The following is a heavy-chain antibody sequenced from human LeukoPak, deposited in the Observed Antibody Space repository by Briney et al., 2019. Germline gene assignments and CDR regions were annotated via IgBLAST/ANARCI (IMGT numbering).Heavy chain of an antibody. CDR1: GVTLSSYA. CDR3: ARDILSQGPDAFDI. Sequence: PGGSLRLSCAASGVTLSSYAMSWARQAPGKGLEWVSVIYSGGSTYYADSVKGRFTISRDNSKNTLYLQMNSLRAEDTAVYYCARDILSQGPDAFDIWGQGTMVTVSS. D-gene: IGHD2/OR15-2a*01. V-gene: IGHV3-53*01. J-gene: IGHJ3*02. CDR2: IYSGGST.